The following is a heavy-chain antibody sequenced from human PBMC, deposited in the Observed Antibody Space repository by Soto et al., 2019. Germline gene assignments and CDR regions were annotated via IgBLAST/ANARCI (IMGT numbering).Heavy chain of an antibody. V-gene: IGHV1-69*13. CDR1: GGSFSNYA. D-gene: IGHD3-22*01. CDR2: IIPIFATA. J-gene: IGHJ4*02. Sequence: SVKVYCKPSGGSFSNYAISWVRQAPGQGLEWMGGIIPIFATANYAQKFQGRVTITADASTHTAYMELNSLRSEDTAVYYCARDAFYYDGPTGVYYFDYWGQGTLVTVSS. CDR3: ARDAFYYDGPTGVYYFDY.